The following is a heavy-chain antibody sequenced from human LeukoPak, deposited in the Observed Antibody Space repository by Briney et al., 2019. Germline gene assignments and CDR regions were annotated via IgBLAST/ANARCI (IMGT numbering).Heavy chain of an antibody. CDR1: GGSISSGDYY. Sequence: SETLSLTCTVSGGSISSGDYYWSWIRQPPGKGLEWIGYIYYSGSTYYNPSLKSRVTISVDTSKNQFSLKLSSVTAADTAVYYCARGMIGKYYFDCWGQGTLVTVSS. J-gene: IGHJ4*02. D-gene: IGHD3-22*01. CDR3: ARGMIGKYYFDC. CDR2: IYYSGST. V-gene: IGHV4-30-4*01.